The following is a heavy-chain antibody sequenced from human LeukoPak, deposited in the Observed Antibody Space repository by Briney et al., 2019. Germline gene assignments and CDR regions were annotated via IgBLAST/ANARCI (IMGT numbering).Heavy chain of an antibody. CDR3: ARARGYSYGTGWFDP. Sequence: SGTLSLTCAGYGGTFSGYYWSWIGQPPGRGGEGMGEINQSGRKNYNPSLKSRGTISVDTSKNQFSLKLSSVTAADTAVYYCARARGYSYGTGWFDPWGQGTLVTVSS. CDR1: GGTFSGYY. V-gene: IGHV4-34*01. J-gene: IGHJ5*02. CDR2: INQSGRK. D-gene: IGHD5-18*01.